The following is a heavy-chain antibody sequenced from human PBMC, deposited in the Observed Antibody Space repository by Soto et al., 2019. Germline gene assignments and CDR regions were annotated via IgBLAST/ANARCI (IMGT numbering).Heavy chain of an antibody. CDR3: ARRSNAYYYDSSGYSHPKKTRTYNRFDP. J-gene: IGHJ5*02. V-gene: IGHV5-51*01. CDR2: IYPGDSDT. CDR1: GYSFTSYW. Sequence: GESLKISCKGSGYSFTSYWIGWVRQMPGKGLEWMGIIYPGDSDTRYSPSFQGQVTISADKSISTAYLQWSSLKASDTAMYYCARRSNAYYYDSSGYSHPKKTRTYNRFDPWGQGTLVTVSS. D-gene: IGHD3-22*01.